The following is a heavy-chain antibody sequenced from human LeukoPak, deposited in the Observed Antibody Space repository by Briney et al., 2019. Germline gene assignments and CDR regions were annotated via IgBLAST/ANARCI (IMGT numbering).Heavy chain of an antibody. CDR3: VSSPLRFPFDP. Sequence: ASVKVSCKASGYTFTSYYMHWVRQAPGQGLEWMGIINPSGGSTSYAQKFQGRVTMTRDTSTGTVYMELSSLRSEDTAVYYCVSSPLRFPFDPWGQGTLVTVSS. V-gene: IGHV1-46*01. J-gene: IGHJ5*02. CDR1: GYTFTSYY. CDR2: INPSGGST. D-gene: IGHD3-3*01.